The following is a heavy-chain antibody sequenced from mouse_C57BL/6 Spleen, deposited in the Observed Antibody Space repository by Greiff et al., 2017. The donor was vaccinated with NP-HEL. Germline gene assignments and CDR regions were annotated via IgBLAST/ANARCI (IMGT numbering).Heavy chain of an antibody. CDR2: IDPETGGT. J-gene: IGHJ2*01. V-gene: IGHV1-15*01. CDR3: TRSARELRLPFDY. CDR1: GYTFTDYE. Sequence: VKLMESGAELVRPGASVTLSCKASGYTFTDYEMHWVKQTPVHGLEWIGAIDPETGGTAYNQKFKGKAILTADKSSSTAYMELRSLTSEDSAVYYCTRSARELRLPFDYWGQGTTLTVSS. D-gene: IGHD3-2*02.